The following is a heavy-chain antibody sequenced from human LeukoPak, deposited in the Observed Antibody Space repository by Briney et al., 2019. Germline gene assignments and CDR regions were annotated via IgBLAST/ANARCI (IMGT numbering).Heavy chain of an antibody. D-gene: IGHD3-10*01. CDR1: GDSISSYY. Sequence: AETLSLTCTVSGDSISSYYWSWIRQPAGKGLEWIGRMYVSGSTNYNPSLKSRVTMSVDTSKNQFSLKMTSVTAADTAFYYCARDMVRGVKAYLSWFDPWGQGILVVGST. J-gene: IGHJ5*02. CDR2: MYVSGST. CDR3: ARDMVRGVKAYLSWFDP. V-gene: IGHV4-4*07.